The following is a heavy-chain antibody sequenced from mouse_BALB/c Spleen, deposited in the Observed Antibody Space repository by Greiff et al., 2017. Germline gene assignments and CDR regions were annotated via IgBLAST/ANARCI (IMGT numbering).Heavy chain of an antibody. D-gene: IGHD2-3*01. J-gene: IGHJ4*01. CDR3: ARDRWLLRGDYYAMDY. CDR1: GFSLTSYG. CDR2: IWAGGST. V-gene: IGHV2-9*02. Sequence: QVQLKESGPGLVAPSQSLSITCTVSGFSLTSYGVHWVRQPPGKGLEWLGVIWAGGSTNYNSALMSRLSISKDNSKSQVFLKMNSLQTDDTAMYYCARDRWLLRGDYYAMDYWGQGTSVTVSS.